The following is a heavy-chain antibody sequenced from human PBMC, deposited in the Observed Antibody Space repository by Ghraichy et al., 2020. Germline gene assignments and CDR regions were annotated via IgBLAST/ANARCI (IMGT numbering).Heavy chain of an antibody. J-gene: IGHJ2*01. Sequence: GESLNISCAASGFTFSDYYMSWIRQAPGKGLEWVSYISSSGSTIYYADSVKGRFTISRDNAKNSLYLQMNSLRAEDTAVYYCAREYNSYWYFDLWGRGTLVTVSS. CDR1: GFTFSDYY. V-gene: IGHV3-11*01. CDR2: ISSSGSTI. D-gene: IGHD1-20*01. CDR3: AREYNSYWYFDL.